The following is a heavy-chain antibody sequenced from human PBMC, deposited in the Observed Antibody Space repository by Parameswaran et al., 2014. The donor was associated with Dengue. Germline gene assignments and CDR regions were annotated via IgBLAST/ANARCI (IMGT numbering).Heavy chain of an antibody. CDR3: ARRGSRSTSCPYYYYYYGMDV. Sequence: WVRQAPGQGLEWMGWINPNSGGTNYAQKFQGRVTMTRDTSISTAYMELSRLRSDDTAVYYCARRGSRSTSCPYYYYYYGMDVWGQGTTVTVSS. CDR2: INPNSGGT. J-gene: IGHJ6*02. D-gene: IGHD2-2*01. V-gene: IGHV1-2*02.